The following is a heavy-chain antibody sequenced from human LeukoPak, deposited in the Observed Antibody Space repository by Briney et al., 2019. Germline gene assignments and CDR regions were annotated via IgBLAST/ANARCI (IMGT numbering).Heavy chain of an antibody. CDR2: IIAYNGNT. Sequence: ASVKVSCKASGYTFTSYGISWVRQAPGQGLEWMGWIIAYNGNTNYAQKLQGRVTMTTDTSTSTAYMELRSLRSDDTAVYYCARPLGPGSWYSFDPWGQGTLVTVSS. CDR3: ARPLGPGSWYSFDP. D-gene: IGHD6-13*01. CDR1: GYTFTSYG. J-gene: IGHJ5*02. V-gene: IGHV1-18*01.